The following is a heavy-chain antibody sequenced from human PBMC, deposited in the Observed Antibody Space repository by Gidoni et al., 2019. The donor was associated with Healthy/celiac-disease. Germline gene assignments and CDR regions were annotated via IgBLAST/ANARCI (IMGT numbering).Heavy chain of an antibody. CDR1: VGSFGGYY. J-gene: IGHJ4*02. V-gene: IGHV4-34*01. Sequence: QVTLQQCGAGLLKPSGTLSLTCSVYVGSFGGYYWAGIRQPPGRGLEWIGEINHSGSTNYNPHRKSRVTIAVDTSKNQFSRKLSSVTAAETAVYYCARGPKLSHWGQGTPVTVSS. CDR3: ARGPKLSH. CDR2: INHSGST.